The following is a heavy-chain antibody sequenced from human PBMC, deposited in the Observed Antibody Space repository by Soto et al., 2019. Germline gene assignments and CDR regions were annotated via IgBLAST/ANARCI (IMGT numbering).Heavy chain of an antibody. D-gene: IGHD2-15*01. V-gene: IGHV1-69*13. CDR3: ARVRGHCSDGSCYSPYDYYYYGMDV. CDR2: IIPIFGTT. J-gene: IGHJ6*02. Sequence: AASVKVSCKASGATFSRHAISWVRQAPGQGLEWMGGIIPIFGTTNYAQKFHGRVTIIADESTSTAYMEMRSLRSEDTAVYYCARVRGHCSDGSCYSPYDYYYYGMDVWGQGTTVTVSS. CDR1: GATFSRHA.